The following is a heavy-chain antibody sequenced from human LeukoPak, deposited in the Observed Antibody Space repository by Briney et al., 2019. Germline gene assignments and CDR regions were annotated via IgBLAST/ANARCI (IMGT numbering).Heavy chain of an antibody. J-gene: IGHJ4*02. CDR3: ARGRPYSGGYHLDY. CDR2: IYYSGST. Sequence: PLESLSLTCTVSGDSTSSDRYYGGWVRQPPGKGLKWIGNIYYSGSTYYNPSLKSRVTMSVDTSKNQFFLKLNSVTAADTAVYYCARGRPYSGGYHLDYWGQGTLVTVSA. CDR1: GDSTSSDRYY. D-gene: IGHD1-26*01. V-gene: IGHV4-39*02.